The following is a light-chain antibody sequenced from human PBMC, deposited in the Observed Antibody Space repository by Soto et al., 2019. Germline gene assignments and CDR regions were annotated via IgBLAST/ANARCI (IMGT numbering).Light chain of an antibody. CDR3: HQYKTYPWT. V-gene: IGKV1-5*01. CDR1: QTISNW. Sequence: DIQMTQSPSTLSASVGDTVTITCRASQTISNWLAWYQQRPGKAPILLIYDASNLQSGVTSRFSGNGSGTEFTLAISSLQPNDLATYYCHQYKTYPWTFGQATKVEIK. J-gene: IGKJ1*01. CDR2: DAS.